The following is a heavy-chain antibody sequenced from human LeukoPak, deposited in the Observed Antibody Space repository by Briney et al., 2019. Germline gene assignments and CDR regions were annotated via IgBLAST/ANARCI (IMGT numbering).Heavy chain of an antibody. CDR2: INHSGST. D-gene: IGHD3-3*01. Sequence: SETLSLTCAVYGGSFSGYYWSWIRQPPGKGLEWIGEINHSGSTNYNPSLKSRVTISVDTSKNQFSLKLSSVTAADTAVYYCARASTYYDFWSGYYGYNWFDPWGQGTLVTVSP. J-gene: IGHJ5*02. CDR1: GGSFSGYY. V-gene: IGHV4-34*01. CDR3: ARASTYYDFWSGYYGYNWFDP.